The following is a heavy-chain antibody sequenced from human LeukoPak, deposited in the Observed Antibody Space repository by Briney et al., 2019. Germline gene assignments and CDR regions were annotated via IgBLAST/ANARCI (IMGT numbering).Heavy chain of an antibody. Sequence: PGGSLRLSCEASGFTFSSYSMNWVRQAPGKGLEWVSYISFSSATIHYADSVKGRFTISRDNAKNSLYLQMNSLRAEDTAVYYCARGGFGVNDLDYWGQGTLVTVSS. J-gene: IGHJ4*02. CDR2: ISFSSATI. CDR3: ARGGFGVNDLDY. V-gene: IGHV3-48*01. CDR1: GFTFSSYS. D-gene: IGHD4/OR15-4a*01.